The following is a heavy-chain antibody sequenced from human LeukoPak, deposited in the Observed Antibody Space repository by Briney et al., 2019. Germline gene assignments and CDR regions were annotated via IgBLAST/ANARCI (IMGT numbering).Heavy chain of an antibody. CDR1: GGTFSSYA. V-gene: IGHV1-69*05. D-gene: IGHD6-19*01. Sequence: ASVKVSCKASGGTFSSYAISWVRQAPGQGLEWMGRIIPIFGTANYAQKFQGRITITTDESTCTAYMELSSLRSEDTAVYYCARDVAVAGLSFDYWGQGTLVTVSS. CDR2: IIPIFGTA. CDR3: ARDVAVAGLSFDY. J-gene: IGHJ4*02.